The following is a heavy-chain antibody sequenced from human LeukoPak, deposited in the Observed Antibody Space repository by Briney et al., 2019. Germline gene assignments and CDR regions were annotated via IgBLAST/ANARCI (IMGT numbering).Heavy chain of an antibody. V-gene: IGHV3-7*01. Sequence: GSLRLSCAASGFTFSSYWMSWVRQAPGKGLEWVANIKQDGSEKYYVDSVKGRFTISRDNAKKSLYLQMNSLRAEDTAVYYCARGQLDIRSLEAYYYMDVWGKGTTVTVSS. D-gene: IGHD3-3*01. CDR2: IKQDGSEK. CDR3: ARGQLDIRSLEAYYYMDV. CDR1: GFTFSSYW. J-gene: IGHJ6*03.